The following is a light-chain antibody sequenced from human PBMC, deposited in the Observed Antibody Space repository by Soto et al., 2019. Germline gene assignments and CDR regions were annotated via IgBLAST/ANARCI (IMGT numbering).Light chain of an antibody. Sequence: DIVLTQSPATLSLSPGERAALSCRASQSVGSSLAWYQQKPGQAPRLVIYDASARATGIPARFSGSGSGTDCTLTISSLEPEDFAVYYCQQRSNWPPDFGGGTKVEIK. CDR3: QQRSNWPPD. CDR2: DAS. J-gene: IGKJ4*01. V-gene: IGKV3-11*01. CDR1: QSVGSS.